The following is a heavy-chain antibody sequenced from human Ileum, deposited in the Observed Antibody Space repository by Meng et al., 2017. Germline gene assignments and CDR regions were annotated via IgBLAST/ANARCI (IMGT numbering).Heavy chain of an antibody. J-gene: IGHJ4*02. CDR1: GGSVSRAGYQ. D-gene: IGHD1-26*01. V-gene: IGHV4-61*08. Sequence: VHPQESGHGLVTPSETLSLICTVSGGSVSRAGYQWGWIRQPPGKGLEWIGYASTNYNPSLKSRVTISLDTSRNQFSLSLSSVTAADTAVYYCARDHMGSLDYWGQGILVTVSS. CDR3: ARDHMGSLDY. CDR2: AST.